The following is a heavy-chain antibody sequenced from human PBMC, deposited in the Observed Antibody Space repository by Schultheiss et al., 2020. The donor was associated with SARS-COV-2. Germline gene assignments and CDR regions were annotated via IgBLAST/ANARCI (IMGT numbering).Heavy chain of an antibody. Sequence: ASVKVSCKASGYTFTSYGISWVRQAPGQGLEWMGIINPSGGSTSYAQKFQERVTITRDMSTSTAYMELSSLRSEDTAVYYCARLSGMQGFDPWGQGTLVTVSS. D-gene: IGHD6-25*01. CDR1: GYTFTSYG. CDR2: INPSGGST. V-gene: IGHV1-46*01. J-gene: IGHJ5*02. CDR3: ARLSGMQGFDP.